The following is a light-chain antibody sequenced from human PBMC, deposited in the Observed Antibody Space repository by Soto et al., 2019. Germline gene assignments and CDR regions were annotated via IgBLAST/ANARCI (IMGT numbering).Light chain of an antibody. J-gene: IGKJ1*01. CDR3: QQYNSYPWT. CDR2: KAS. Sequence: DLQMTQSPSTLSASVGDRVTITCRASQSISSWLAWYQQKPGKAPKLLMYKASTLESGVPSRFSGSGSGTEFTLTISCLQPDDFATYYCQQYNSYPWTFGQGTKVEIK. CDR1: QSISSW. V-gene: IGKV1-5*03.